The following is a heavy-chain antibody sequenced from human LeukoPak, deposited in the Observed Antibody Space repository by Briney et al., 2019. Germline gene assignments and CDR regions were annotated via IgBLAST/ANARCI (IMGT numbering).Heavy chain of an antibody. CDR1: GGSISSSSYY. D-gene: IGHD3-22*01. J-gene: IGHJ4*02. V-gene: IGHV4-39*07. CDR2: IYYSGST. Sequence: SETLSLTCTVSGGSISSSSYYWGWIRQPPGKGLEWIGSIYYSGSTYYNPSLKSRVTISVDTSKNQFSLKLSSVTAADTAVYYCARDHHYNDSSGLDYWGQGTLVTVSS. CDR3: ARDHHYNDSSGLDY.